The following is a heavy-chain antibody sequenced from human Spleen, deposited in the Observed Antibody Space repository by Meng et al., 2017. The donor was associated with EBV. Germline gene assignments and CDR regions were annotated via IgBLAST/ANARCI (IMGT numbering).Heavy chain of an antibody. V-gene: IGHV4-39*07. D-gene: IGHD3-10*01. Sequence: QPLLQMSRPGLVKPSETLSLTCTVSGGSISSGNFFWGWIRQPPGKGLEWIGSIYYSGSTYYNPSLKSRVTISVDTSKNQFSLKLSSVTAADTAVYYCARDFRPGSAEFPGGYWGQGTLVTVSS. J-gene: IGHJ4*02. CDR2: IYYSGST. CDR3: ARDFRPGSAEFPGGY. CDR1: GGSISSGNFF.